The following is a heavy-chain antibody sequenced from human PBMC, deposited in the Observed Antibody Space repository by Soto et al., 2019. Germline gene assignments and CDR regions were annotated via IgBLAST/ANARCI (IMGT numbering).Heavy chain of an antibody. CDR2: LYASDST. Sequence: EVHLVETGGGLIQPGGSLRLSCAASGFTVSSHYMSWVRQTPGKGLEWVSILYASDSTFYADYVEGRFTISRDNSKNTVYLQLNSLRAEDTAVYYCATTVTRLIAFDVWGQGTMVTVSS. CDR3: ATTVTRLIAFDV. D-gene: IGHD4-17*01. V-gene: IGHV3-53*02. CDR1: GFTVSSHY. J-gene: IGHJ3*01.